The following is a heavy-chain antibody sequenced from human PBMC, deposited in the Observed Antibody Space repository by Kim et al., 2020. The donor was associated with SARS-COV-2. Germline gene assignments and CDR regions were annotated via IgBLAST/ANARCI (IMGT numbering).Heavy chain of an antibody. V-gene: IGHV3-30*03. D-gene: IGHD1-26*01. J-gene: IGHJ4*02. CDR3: ASIVAATTWSVGSNDY. CDR2: ISYDGSNK. CDR1: GFTFSSYG. Sequence: GGSLRLSCAASGFTFSSYGMHWVRQAPGKGLEWVAVISYDGSNKYYADSVKGRFTISRDNSKNTLYLQMNSLRAEDTAVYYCASIVAATTWSVGSNDYWGPGTLVTVSS.